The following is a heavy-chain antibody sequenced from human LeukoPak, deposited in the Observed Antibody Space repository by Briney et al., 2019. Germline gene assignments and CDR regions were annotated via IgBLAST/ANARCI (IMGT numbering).Heavy chain of an antibody. V-gene: IGHV4-61*02. Sequence: SETLSLTCTVSGGSISSGSYYWSWIRQPAGKGLEWIGRISTSGSTNCNPSLKSRVTISVDTPKNQFSLKLSSVTAADTAVYYCARELRYAFDIWGQGTMVTVSS. CDR1: GGSISSGSYY. J-gene: IGHJ3*02. D-gene: IGHD2-15*01. CDR3: ARELRYAFDI. CDR2: ISTSGST.